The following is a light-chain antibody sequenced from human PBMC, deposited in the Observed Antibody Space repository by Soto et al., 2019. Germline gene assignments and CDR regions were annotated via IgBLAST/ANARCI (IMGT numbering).Light chain of an antibody. J-gene: IGLJ1*01. CDR2: DVT. CDR1: SXDVGKYNL. CDR3: SSYAPETTYV. Sequence: QSVLTQPASLSGSPGQSVTISCTGTSXDVGKYNLVSWYQHHPGKAPKLILYDVTQWPSGASNRFSGSKSGNTASLTIYGLRAEDEADYYCSSYAPETTYVFGTGTKVTLL. V-gene: IGLV2-23*02.